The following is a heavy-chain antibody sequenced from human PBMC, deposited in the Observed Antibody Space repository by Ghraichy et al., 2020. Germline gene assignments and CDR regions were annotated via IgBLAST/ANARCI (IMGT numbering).Heavy chain of an antibody. CDR2: ISTDGSTT. Sequence: GGSLRLSCAASGFTFSGYWMHWVRQAPGKGLVWVSRISTDGSTTNYAGSVKGRFTISRDNAKNTLYLQMNSLRAEDTAVYYCARRLDANRWADNWGQGTLVTVSS. CDR1: GFTFSGYW. D-gene: IGHD1-14*01. V-gene: IGHV3-74*01. J-gene: IGHJ4*02. CDR3: ARRLDANRWADN.